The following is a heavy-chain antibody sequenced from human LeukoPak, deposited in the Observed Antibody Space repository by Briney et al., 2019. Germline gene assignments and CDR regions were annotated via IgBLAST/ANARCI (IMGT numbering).Heavy chain of an antibody. D-gene: IGHD3-22*01. V-gene: IGHV4-61*02. Sequence: SQTLSLTCTVSGGSISSGSYYWSWIRQPAGKGLEWIGRIYTSGSTNYNPSLKSRVTISVDTSENQFSLKLRSVTAADTAVYYCAIMIVEEPMFDYWGQGTLVTVSS. CDR3: AIMIVEEPMFDY. CDR2: IYTSGST. CDR1: GGSISSGSYY. J-gene: IGHJ4*02.